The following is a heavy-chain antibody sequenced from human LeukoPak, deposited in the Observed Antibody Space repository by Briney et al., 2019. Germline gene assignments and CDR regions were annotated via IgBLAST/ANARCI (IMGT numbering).Heavy chain of an antibody. CDR3: VTARERRGYTGYDWNYFDH. V-gene: IGHV3-23*01. CDR1: GFTFSSFA. Sequence: GGSLRLSCAASGFTFSSFALSWIRQAPGKGLEWVSSISGNGYSTYYAESVKGRFTVSRDNSKNTLYLQMSSLRVEDTAVYFCVTARERRGYTGYDWNYFDHWGQGSLATVSS. D-gene: IGHD5-12*01. J-gene: IGHJ4*02. CDR2: ISGNGYST.